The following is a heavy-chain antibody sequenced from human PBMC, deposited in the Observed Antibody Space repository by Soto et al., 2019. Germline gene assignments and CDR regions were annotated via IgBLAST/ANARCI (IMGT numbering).Heavy chain of an antibody. J-gene: IGHJ6*02. D-gene: IGHD3-22*01. Sequence: VASVKVSCKASGYTFTGYYMHWVRQAPGQGLEWMGWINPNSGGTNYAQKFQGWVTMTRDTSISTAYMELSRLGSDDTAVYYCARGMEYDSSGYYYYYGMDVWGQGTTVTVSS. CDR1: GYTFTGYY. CDR2: INPNSGGT. CDR3: ARGMEYDSSGYYYYYGMDV. V-gene: IGHV1-2*04.